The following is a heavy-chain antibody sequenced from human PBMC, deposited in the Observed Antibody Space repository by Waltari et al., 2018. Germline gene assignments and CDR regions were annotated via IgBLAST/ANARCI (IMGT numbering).Heavy chain of an antibody. D-gene: IGHD6-19*01. CDR2: IGSSSSFM. CDR1: GFKFSAYA. Sequence: EVQLVESGGGLVKPGGSLRLSRVASGFKFSAYAMNWVRQAPGKGLEWVSSIGSSSSFMDYADSVRGRFTVSRDNAKNTLYLQMDTLRAEDTAVYYCAREGAEQWVVEDYGMDVWGQGTTVTVSS. V-gene: IGHV3-21*02. CDR3: AREGAEQWVVEDYGMDV. J-gene: IGHJ6*02.